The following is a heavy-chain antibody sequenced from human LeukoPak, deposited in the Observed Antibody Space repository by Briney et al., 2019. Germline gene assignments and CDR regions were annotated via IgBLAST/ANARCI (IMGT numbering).Heavy chain of an antibody. CDR2: ISSSSSYI. CDR3: ARETYCSGGSCYKANAFDI. D-gene: IGHD2-15*01. V-gene: IGHV3-21*01. Sequence: GGSLRLSCAAYGFTFSSYSMNCLRQAPGKGLEWVSSISSSSSYIYYADSVKGRFTISRDNDKNSLYLQVNSLRADDTAVYYCARETYCSGGSCYKANAFDIWGQGTMVTVSS. CDR1: GFTFSSYS. J-gene: IGHJ3*02.